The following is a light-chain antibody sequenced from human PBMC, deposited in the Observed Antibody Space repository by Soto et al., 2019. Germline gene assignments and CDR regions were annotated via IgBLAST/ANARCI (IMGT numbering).Light chain of an antibody. CDR1: QSVSRDY. CDR3: QQYGSSPLT. Sequence: EIVLAQSPGTLSLSPGQRATLSCRASQSVSRDYVAWYQHKPGQAPRLLIYAASSRPSGIPDRFGGSGSGTDFTLTISRLEPEDFALYYCQQYGSSPLTFGEGPGWSSN. CDR2: AAS. J-gene: IGKJ4*01. V-gene: IGKV3-20*01.